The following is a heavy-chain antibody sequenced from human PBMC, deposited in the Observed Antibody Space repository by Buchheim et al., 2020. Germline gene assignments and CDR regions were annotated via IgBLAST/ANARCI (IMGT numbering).Heavy chain of an antibody. D-gene: IGHD3-3*01. Sequence: QVQLVESGGGVVQPGRSLRLSCAASGFTFSSYGMHWVRQAPGKGLEWVAVIWYDGSNKYYADSVTGRFTISRDNSKNTLYLQMNSLRAEDTAVYYCAREAAYDFWSGYFVDYYYYYYMDVWGKETT. CDR2: IWYDGSNK. J-gene: IGHJ6*03. V-gene: IGHV3-33*01. CDR3: AREAAYDFWSGYFVDYYYYYYMDV. CDR1: GFTFSSYG.